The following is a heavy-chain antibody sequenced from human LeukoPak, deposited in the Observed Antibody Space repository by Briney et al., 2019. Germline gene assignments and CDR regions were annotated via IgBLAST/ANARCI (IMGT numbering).Heavy chain of an antibody. V-gene: IGHV4-39*01. J-gene: IGHJ4*02. D-gene: IGHD6-19*01. CDR1: GGSISSSSYY. CDR2: IHYSGST. CDR3: ARRQGGWGGPHFDY. Sequence: SETLSLTCTVSGGSISSSSYYWAWIRQPPGKGLEWIGSIHYSGSTHYNPSLNSRVTISVDTSKNQFSLKLSSVTAADTAVCYCARRQGGWGGPHFDYWGQGTLVTVSS.